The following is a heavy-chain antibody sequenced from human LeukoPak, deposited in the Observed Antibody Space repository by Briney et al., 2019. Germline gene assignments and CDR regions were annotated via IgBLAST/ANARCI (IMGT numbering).Heavy chain of an antibody. CDR2: IWYDGSNK. CDR1: GFTFSRYG. CDR3: ARDYYYDSSGYWDYYFDY. V-gene: IGHV3-33*01. Sequence: GGSLRLSCAASGFTFSRYGMHWVRQAPGKGLEWVAVIWYDGSNKYYADSVKGRFTISRDNSKNTLYLEMNSLRAEDTALYYRARDYYYDSSGYWDYYFDYWGQGTLVSVSS. D-gene: IGHD3-22*01. J-gene: IGHJ4*02.